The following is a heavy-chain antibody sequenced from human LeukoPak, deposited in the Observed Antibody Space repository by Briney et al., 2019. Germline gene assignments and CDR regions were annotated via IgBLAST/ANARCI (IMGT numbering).Heavy chain of an antibody. CDR1: GFTFSSYA. V-gene: IGHV3-23*01. CDR3: AKTKYSSSSDPSDY. J-gene: IGHJ4*02. D-gene: IGHD6-6*01. Sequence: PGGSLRLSCAASGFTFSSYAMSWVRQAPGKGLEWVSAISGSGGSTYYADSVKGRFTISRGNSKNTLYLQMNSLRAEDTAVYYCAKTKYSSSSDPSDYWGQGTLVTVSS. CDR2: ISGSGGST.